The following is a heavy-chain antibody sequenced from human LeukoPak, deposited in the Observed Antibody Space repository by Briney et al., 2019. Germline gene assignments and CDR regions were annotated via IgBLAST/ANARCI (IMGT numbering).Heavy chain of an antibody. CDR2: ISGDGTIT. D-gene: IGHD3-10*01. J-gene: IGHJ4*02. V-gene: IGHV3-43*02. CDR3: AKDPIISQHSSSGSYPSV. Sequence: PGGSLRLSCVASGFTFDDYAMHWVRQAPGKGLEWVSLISGDGTITFYADSVKGRSTISRDSSKNSLFLQMNSLRTEDTALYYCAKDPIISQHSSSGSYPSVWGQGTRVTVSS. CDR1: GFTFDDYA.